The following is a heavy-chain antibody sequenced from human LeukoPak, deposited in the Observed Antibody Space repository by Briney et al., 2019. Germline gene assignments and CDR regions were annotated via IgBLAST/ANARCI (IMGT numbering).Heavy chain of an antibody. V-gene: IGHV3-30-3*01. CDR1: GFTFSSYA. CDR2: ISYDGSNK. J-gene: IGHJ4*02. CDR3: ARERWIQLWLTASYYFDY. Sequence: PGGSLRLSCAASGFTFSSYAMHWVRQAPGKGLEWVAVISYDGSNKYYADSVKGRFTISRDNSKNTLYLQMNSLRAKDTAVYYCARERWIQLWLTASYYFDYWGQGTLVTVSS. D-gene: IGHD5-18*01.